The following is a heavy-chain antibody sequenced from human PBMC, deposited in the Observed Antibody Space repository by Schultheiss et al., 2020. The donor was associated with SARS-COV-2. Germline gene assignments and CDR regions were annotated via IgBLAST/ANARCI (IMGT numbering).Heavy chain of an antibody. CDR1: GDSIISSRYY. CDR2: INHSGST. CDR3: ARDDSTGWFDP. J-gene: IGHJ5*02. V-gene: IGHV4-39*07. Sequence: SETLSLTCTVSGDSIISSRYYWGWIRQPPGRGLEWIGEINHSGSTNYNPSLKSRVTISVDTSKNQFSLKLSSVTAADTAVYYCARDDSTGWFDPWGQGTLVTVSS.